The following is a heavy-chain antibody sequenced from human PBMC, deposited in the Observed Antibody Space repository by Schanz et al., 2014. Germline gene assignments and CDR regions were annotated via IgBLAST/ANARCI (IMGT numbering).Heavy chain of an antibody. CDR1: GFTFSGYG. Sequence: QVQLVESGGGVVQPGRSLRLSCAASGFTFSGYGMHWVRQAPGKGLEWVAIISYDGRHKNYADSVKGRFTISRDNSKNTLHLQMNSLRVEDTAVYYCTTYCDGGCAIDNWGQGALVTVSS. CDR3: TTYCDGGCAIDN. J-gene: IGHJ4*02. CDR2: ISYDGRHK. V-gene: IGHV3-30*03. D-gene: IGHD6-19*01.